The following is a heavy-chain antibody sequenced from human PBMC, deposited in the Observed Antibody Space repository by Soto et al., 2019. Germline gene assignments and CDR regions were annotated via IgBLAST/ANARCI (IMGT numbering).Heavy chain of an antibody. J-gene: IGHJ3*02. V-gene: IGHV6-1*01. CDR1: GDSVSSNSAA. Sequence: SQTLSLTCAISGDSVSSNSAAWNWIRQSPARGLEWLGRTYYRSKWYNDYAVSVKSRITINPDTSKNQFSLQLNSVTPEDTAVYYCARVVRVRDRIERSRAFDIWGQGTMVTVSS. D-gene: IGHD2-21*01. CDR3: ARVVRVRDRIERSRAFDI. CDR2: TYYRSKWYN.